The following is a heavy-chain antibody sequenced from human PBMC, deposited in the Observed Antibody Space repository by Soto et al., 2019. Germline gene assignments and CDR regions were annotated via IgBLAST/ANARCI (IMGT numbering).Heavy chain of an antibody. CDR2: IFYGGRT. D-gene: IGHD2-21*01. CDR1: GGSVSSVSSY. J-gene: IGHJ3*02. CDR3: AREHMGLQRSGALDI. V-gene: IGHV4-61*01. Sequence: QVQLQESGPGLVKPSETLSVTCTVSGGSVSSVSSYWSWIRQPPGKGLEWVGYIFYGGRTHYNPSLPSRLSPSVDASKNEFSLRLSSVSPADTAIYYCAREHMGLQRSGALDIWGRGTMVTVSS.